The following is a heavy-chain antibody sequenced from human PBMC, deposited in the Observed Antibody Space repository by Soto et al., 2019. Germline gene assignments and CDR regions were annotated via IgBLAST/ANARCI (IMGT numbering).Heavy chain of an antibody. Sequence: QVQLQESGPGLVKPSQTLSLTCTVSGGSISSGDHYWSWIRQPPGKGLEWIGYIYYSGSTYYNPSPXSXVXIPXDTSKNQFSLKLSSVTAADTAVYYCARASPVVTDVWGQGTTVTVSS. CDR3: ARASPVVTDV. CDR1: GGSISSGDHY. CDR2: IYYSGST. V-gene: IGHV4-30-4*01. J-gene: IGHJ6*02. D-gene: IGHD5-18*01.